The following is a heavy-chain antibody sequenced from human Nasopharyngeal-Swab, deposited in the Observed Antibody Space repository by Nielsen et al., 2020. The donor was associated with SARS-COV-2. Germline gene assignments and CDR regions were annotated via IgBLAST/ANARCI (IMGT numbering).Heavy chain of an antibody. Sequence: ASVKVSCKASGYTFTSYYMHWVRQAPGQGLEWMGIINPSGGSTSYAQKFQDRVTMTRDTSTSTVYMELSSLRSEDTAVYYCARDRNNPYYYYYMDVWGKGTTVTVSS. J-gene: IGHJ6*03. CDR1: GYTFTSYY. D-gene: IGHD1-14*01. V-gene: IGHV1-46*01. CDR3: ARDRNNPYYYYYMDV. CDR2: INPSGGST.